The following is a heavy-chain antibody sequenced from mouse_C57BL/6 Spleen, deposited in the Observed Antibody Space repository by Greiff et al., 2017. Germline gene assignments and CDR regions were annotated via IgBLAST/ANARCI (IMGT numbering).Heavy chain of an antibody. J-gene: IGHJ4*01. CDR2: IDPGNGDT. CDR3: TTYGNYSAMDY. Sequence: VQLQQSGAELVRPGASVKLSCTASGFTFKDDSMHWVKQSPEKGLEWIGSIDPGNGDTDYASKFQGKATITADTSSTTAYQQLSSVTSEDTAAYDCTTYGNYSAMDYWGQGTSVTVSS. D-gene: IGHD1-1*02. V-gene: IGHV14-4*01. CDR1: GFTFKDDS.